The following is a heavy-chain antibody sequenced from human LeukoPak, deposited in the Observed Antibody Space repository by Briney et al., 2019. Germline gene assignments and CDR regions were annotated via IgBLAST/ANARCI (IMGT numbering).Heavy chain of an antibody. J-gene: IGHJ3*02. CDR1: VGSFSGYY. Sequence: ASETLSLTCAVYVGSFSGYYWNWIRQSPDKGLERIGEINHTGSTKSNPSLKSRVTISVDASKNQFSLKLKSVTAADTAVYYCARAKFGDPVAYDIWGQGTTVTVSS. CDR3: ARAKFGDPVAYDI. V-gene: IGHV4-34*01. CDR2: INHTGST. D-gene: IGHD4-17*01.